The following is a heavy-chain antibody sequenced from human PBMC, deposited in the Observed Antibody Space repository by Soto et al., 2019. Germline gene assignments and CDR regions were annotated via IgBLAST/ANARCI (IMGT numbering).Heavy chain of an antibody. Sequence: GGSLRLSCAASGFTFSSYAMSWVRQAPGKGLEWVSAISGSGGSTYYADSVKSRFTISRDNSKNTLYLQMNSLRAEDTAVYYCAKDYSSGSKAPYYFDYWGQGTLVTVSS. D-gene: IGHD6-19*01. CDR3: AKDYSSGSKAPYYFDY. V-gene: IGHV3-23*01. J-gene: IGHJ4*02. CDR1: GFTFSSYA. CDR2: ISGSGGST.